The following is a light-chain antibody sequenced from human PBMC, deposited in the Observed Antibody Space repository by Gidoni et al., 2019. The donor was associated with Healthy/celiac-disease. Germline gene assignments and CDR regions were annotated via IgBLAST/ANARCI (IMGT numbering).Light chain of an antibody. CDR1: SSAVGGYNY. J-gene: IGLJ2*01. CDR2: DVS. Sequence: QSALTQPRSVPACHGQSVTISCTGTSSAVGGYNYVAWYHQHPAKAPKLMIYDVSKRPSGVPARFSGSKSGNPAFLTISGLQAEDEADYSCCSYAGSYVVFGGGTKLTVL. CDR3: CSYAGSYVV. V-gene: IGLV2-11*01.